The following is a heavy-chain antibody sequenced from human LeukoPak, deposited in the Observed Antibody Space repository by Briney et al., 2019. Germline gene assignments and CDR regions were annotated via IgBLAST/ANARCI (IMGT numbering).Heavy chain of an antibody. D-gene: IGHD3-10*02. CDR2: IANDGSNK. J-gene: IGHJ6*04. CDR1: GFTFSSYG. Sequence: PGGSLRLSCAASGFTFSSYGMHWVRQAPGKGLEWVAGIANDGSNKNYVDSVKGRFTISRDNAKNSLYLQMNSLRAEDTAVYYCAELGITMIGGVWGKGTTVTISS. CDR3: AELGITMIGGV. V-gene: IGHV3-33*03.